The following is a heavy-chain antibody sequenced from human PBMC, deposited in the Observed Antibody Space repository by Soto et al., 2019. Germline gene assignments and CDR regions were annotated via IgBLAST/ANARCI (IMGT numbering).Heavy chain of an antibody. CDR3: ARLHYYGSGSYYGMDV. Sequence: RGESLKISCKGSGYSFTSYWIGWVRQMPGKGLEWMGIIYPGDSDTRYSPSFQGQVTISADKSISTAYLQWSGLKASDTAMYYCARLHYYGSGSYYGMDVWGQGTTVTVSS. CDR1: GYSFTSYW. CDR2: IYPGDSDT. J-gene: IGHJ6*02. V-gene: IGHV5-51*01. D-gene: IGHD3-10*01.